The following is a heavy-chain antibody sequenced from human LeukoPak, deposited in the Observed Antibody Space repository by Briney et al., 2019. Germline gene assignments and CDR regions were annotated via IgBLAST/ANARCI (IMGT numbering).Heavy chain of an antibody. CDR3: ARSYGSGSYCDY. V-gene: IGHV3-30*04. J-gene: IGHJ4*02. Sequence: GGSLRLSCAASGFTFSSYSMHWVRQAPGKGLEWVAVISYDGSNKYYADSVKGRLTISRDNSKNTLYLQMNSLRAEDTAVYYCARSYGSGSYCDYWGQGTLVTVSS. CDR2: ISYDGSNK. D-gene: IGHD3-10*01. CDR1: GFTFSSYS.